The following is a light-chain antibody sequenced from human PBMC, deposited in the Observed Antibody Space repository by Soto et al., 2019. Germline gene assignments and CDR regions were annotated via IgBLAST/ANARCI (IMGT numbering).Light chain of an antibody. V-gene: IGKV3-20*01. CDR3: QKYSSSPT. J-gene: IGKJ1*01. Sequence: EIVLTQSPGTLSLSPGERATLSCRASQSVGSSYLAWYQQKPGQAPRLLIYAASSRATGIPDRFSGSGSGTDFTLTISRLDPEHFAVYYCQKYSSSPTFGHGTKVEIK. CDR2: AAS. CDR1: QSVGSSY.